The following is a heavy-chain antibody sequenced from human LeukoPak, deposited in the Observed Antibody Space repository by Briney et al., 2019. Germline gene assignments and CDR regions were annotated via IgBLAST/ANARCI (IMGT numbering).Heavy chain of an antibody. CDR1: GGSISSYY. CDR2: IYYSGST. D-gene: IGHD2-2*01. J-gene: IGHJ5*02. V-gene: IGHV4-59*01. Sequence: SETLSLTCTVSGGSISSYYWSWIRQPPGKGLEWIGYIYYSGSTNYNPSLKSRVTISVDTSKNQFSLKLSSVTAADTAVYYCARDRKGYCSSTSCATNWFDPWGQGTLVTVSS. CDR3: ARDRKGYCSSTSCATNWFDP.